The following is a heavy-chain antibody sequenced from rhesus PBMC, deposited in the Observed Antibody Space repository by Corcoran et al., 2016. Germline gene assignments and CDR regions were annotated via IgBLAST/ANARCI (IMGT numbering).Heavy chain of an antibody. Sequence: VEQLVESGGGLVQLGESLRLSWAASEFIFGSYDMQGVRQGPGKGLDWVSAISIGGGTYYPVSVKGRFTISRDNAKNSLYLQMNSLRAEDTAVYYCARGYSGSYFDYWGQGVLVTVSS. D-gene: IGHD1-44*02. CDR3: ARGYSGSYFDY. CDR1: EFIFGSYD. V-gene: IGHV3-132*01. CDR2: ISIGGGT. J-gene: IGHJ4*01.